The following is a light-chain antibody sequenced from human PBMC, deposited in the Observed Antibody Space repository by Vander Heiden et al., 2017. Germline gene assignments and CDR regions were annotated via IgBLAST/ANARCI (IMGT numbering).Light chain of an antibody. J-gene: IGKJ5*01. V-gene: IGKV1-39*01. CDR2: AAS. CDR3: QQSYSTHT. CDR1: QSISSY. Sequence: DIQMTQSPSSLSASVGDRVTITCRASQSISSYLNWYQQKPGKAPKLLIYAASSWQSGVPSRFSGSGSGTDFTLTISRLQPEDFATYYCQQSYSTHTFGQGTRLEIK.